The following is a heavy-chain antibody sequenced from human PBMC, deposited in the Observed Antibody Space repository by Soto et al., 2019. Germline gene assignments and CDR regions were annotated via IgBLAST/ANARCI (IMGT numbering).Heavy chain of an antibody. V-gene: IGHV4-38-2*01. Sequence: LQTLSLTCAMSGYSIARGSYWAWMRQAPGKALEWIGSIYHAGSVYYNPSLNSRAAVSLDTSKNHFSLKLTSVTAADTAVYYCARGMEHTAPGSDYYYGMDVWGQGTTVTVSS. CDR1: GYSIARGSY. CDR3: ARGMEHTAPGSDYYYGMDV. D-gene: IGHD5-18*01. CDR2: IYHAGSV. J-gene: IGHJ6*02.